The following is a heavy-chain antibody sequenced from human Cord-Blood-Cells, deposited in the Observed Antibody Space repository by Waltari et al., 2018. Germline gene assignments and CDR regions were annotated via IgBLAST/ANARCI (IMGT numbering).Heavy chain of an antibody. Sequence: QVQLVQPGAEVKKHGSSVKVSCTASGGTFRSYAISCVRAGPGLGLEWMGGIIPILGTANYSQKFQGRVTITADESTSTAYMELSSLRSEDTAVYYCARGSGELLENPFDYWGQGTLVTVSS. CDR3: ARGSGELLENPFDY. V-gene: IGHV1-69*01. CDR2: IIPILGTA. J-gene: IGHJ4*02. CDR1: GGTFRSYA. D-gene: IGHD3-10*01.